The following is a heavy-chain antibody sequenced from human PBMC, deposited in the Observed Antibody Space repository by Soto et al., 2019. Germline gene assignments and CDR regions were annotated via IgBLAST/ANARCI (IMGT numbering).Heavy chain of an antibody. CDR2: ITNSGNYI. Sequence: EVPVVESGGGLVKPGGSLRLSCTASGSTFSSYGMNWVRQAPGKGLEWVSSITNSGNYIYYADSVQGRFTISRDNARNSLYLQMHSLRAEDPAVYFCARDESAGSSIRYWGQGSLVTVSS. V-gene: IGHV3-21*01. J-gene: IGHJ4*02. CDR3: ARDESAGSSIRY. D-gene: IGHD2-2*01. CDR1: GSTFSSYG.